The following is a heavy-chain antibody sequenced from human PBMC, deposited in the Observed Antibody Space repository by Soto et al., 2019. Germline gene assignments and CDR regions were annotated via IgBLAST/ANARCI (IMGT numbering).Heavy chain of an antibody. D-gene: IGHD2-8*01. J-gene: IGHJ5*02. CDR3: ARPQPYYCTNGVCPNWFGP. CDR2: IIPIFGTA. CDR1: GGTFSSYA. Sequence: SVKVSCKASGGTFSSYAISWVRQAPGQGLEWMGGIIPIFGTANYAQKFQGRVTITADESTSTAYMELSSLRSEDTAVYYCARPQPYYCTNGVCPNWFGPWGQGTLVTVSS. V-gene: IGHV1-69*13.